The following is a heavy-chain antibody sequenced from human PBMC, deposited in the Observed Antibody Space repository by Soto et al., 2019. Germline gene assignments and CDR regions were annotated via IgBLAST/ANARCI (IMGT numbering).Heavy chain of an antibody. V-gene: IGHV4-31*03. CDR1: GGSIGSGGYY. Sequence: QVQLQESGPGLVKPSQTLSLTCTVSGGSIGSGGYYWSWIRQHPGKGLEWIGYIYYSGSTYYNPSLKSRVTISVDTSKHQFSLKLSSVTAADTAVYYCARDRRIAARIGAFDIWGQGTMVTVSS. CDR3: ARDRRIAARIGAFDI. D-gene: IGHD6-6*01. CDR2: IYYSGST. J-gene: IGHJ3*02.